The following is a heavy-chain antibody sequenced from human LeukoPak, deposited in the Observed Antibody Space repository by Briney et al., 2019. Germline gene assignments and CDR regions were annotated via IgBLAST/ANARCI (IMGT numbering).Heavy chain of an antibody. CDR1: GYTFTSYD. CDR3: ARAGRLLTPYYYYGMDV. Sequence: ASVKVSCRASGYTFTSYDINWVRQATGQGLEWMGWMNPNSGNTGYAQKFQGRVTMTRNTSISTAYMELSSLRSEDTAVYYCARAGRLLTPYYYYGMDVWGQGTTVTVSS. V-gene: IGHV1-8*01. CDR2: MNPNSGNT. J-gene: IGHJ6*02. D-gene: IGHD7-27*01.